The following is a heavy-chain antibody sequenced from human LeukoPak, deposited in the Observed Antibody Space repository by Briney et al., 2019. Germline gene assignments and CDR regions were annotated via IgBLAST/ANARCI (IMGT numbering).Heavy chain of an antibody. CDR1: GGSFSGYY. CDR2: INHSGST. V-gene: IGHV4-34*01. D-gene: IGHD3-10*01. Sequence: SETLSLTCAAYGGSFSGYYWSWIRQPPGKGLEWIGEINHSGSTNCNPSLKSRVTISVDTSKNQFSLKLSSVTAADTAVYYCARARLLWFGELSYYFDYWGQGTLVTVSS. J-gene: IGHJ4*02. CDR3: ARARLLWFGELSYYFDY.